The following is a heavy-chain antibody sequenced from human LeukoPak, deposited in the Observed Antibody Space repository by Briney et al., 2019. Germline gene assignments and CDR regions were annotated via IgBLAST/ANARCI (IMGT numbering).Heavy chain of an antibody. CDR1: GFTFSSYA. J-gene: IGHJ6*02. V-gene: IGHV3-23*01. CDR3: AKDVGVIGDYHYYYGMDV. CDR2: ISGSGGST. Sequence: PGGSLRLSCAASGFTFSSYAMSWVRQAPGKGLEWVSAISGSGGSTYYADSVKGRFTISRDNSKNTLYLQMNSLRAEDTAVYYCAKDVGVIGDYHYYYGMDVWGQGTTVTVSS. D-gene: IGHD3-16*02.